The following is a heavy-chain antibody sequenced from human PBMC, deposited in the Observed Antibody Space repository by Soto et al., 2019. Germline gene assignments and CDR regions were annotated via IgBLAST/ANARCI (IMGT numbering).Heavy chain of an antibody. Sequence: PAETLSLTCTVSGGSISNYYWTWIRQPPGKGLEWIGYIYYSGSTKYNPSLKSRVIISVDTSKNLFSLKLSSVTAADTAVYYCARAVNDFWSGFSYYCDYWGQGALVTVSS. J-gene: IGHJ4*02. CDR3: ARAVNDFWSGFSYYCDY. D-gene: IGHD3-3*01. CDR2: IYYSGST. CDR1: GGSISNYY. V-gene: IGHV4-59*01.